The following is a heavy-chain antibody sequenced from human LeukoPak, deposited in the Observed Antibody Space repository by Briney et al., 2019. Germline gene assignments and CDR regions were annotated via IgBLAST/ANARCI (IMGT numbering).Heavy chain of an antibody. CDR2: INHSGST. D-gene: IGHD1-7*01. CDR3: ARGLYNWNYDY. Sequence: PSEALSLTCVVYGGSFSGYYWRWIRQPPGKGLEWIGEINHSGSTKYNPSLKSRVTISVDTSKNQFSLKLSSETAADTAVYYCARGLYNWNYDYWGQGTLVTVSS. CDR1: GGSFSGYY. J-gene: IGHJ4*02. V-gene: IGHV4-34*01.